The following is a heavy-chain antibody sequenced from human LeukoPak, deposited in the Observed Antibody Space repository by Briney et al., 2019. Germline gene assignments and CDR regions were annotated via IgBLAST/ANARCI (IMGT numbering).Heavy chain of an antibody. V-gene: IGHV3-48*02. Sequence: GGSLRLSCAASGFTFSSYSINWVRQAPGKGLEWVSYISSSSSTIYYADSVKGRFTISRDNAKNSLYLQMNSLRDEDTAVYYCARAPVFGYRYGYVFDYWGQGTLVTVSS. CDR1: GFTFSSYS. D-gene: IGHD5-18*01. CDR2: ISSSSSTI. CDR3: ARAPVFGYRYGYVFDY. J-gene: IGHJ4*02.